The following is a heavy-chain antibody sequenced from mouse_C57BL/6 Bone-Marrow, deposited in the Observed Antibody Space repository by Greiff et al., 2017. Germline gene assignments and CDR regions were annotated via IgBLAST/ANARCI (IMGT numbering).Heavy chain of an antibody. Sequence: EVKLMESGGDLVKPGGSLKLSCAASGFTFSSYGMSWVRQTPDKRLEWVATISSGGSYTYYPDSVKGRFTITRDNAKNTLYLQMSSLKSEDTAMYYWARHAPDSSGVRAFAYWGQGTLVTVSA. CDR3: ARHAPDSSGVRAFAY. V-gene: IGHV5-6*01. J-gene: IGHJ3*01. D-gene: IGHD3-2*02. CDR1: GFTFSSYG. CDR2: ISSGGSYT.